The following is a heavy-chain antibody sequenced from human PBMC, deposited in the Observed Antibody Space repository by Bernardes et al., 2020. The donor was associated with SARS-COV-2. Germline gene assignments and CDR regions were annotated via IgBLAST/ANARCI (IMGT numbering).Heavy chain of an antibody. V-gene: IGHV3-48*01. D-gene: IGHD3-3*01. Sequence: GSLRLSCAASGFTFSYFGMNWVRQTPGKGLEWVSYISYSSTTRYYADSVKGRFTISRDDAKNSLYLQMNSLRVEDTAVYYCARGPTYYDFWSGQRAGMDVWGQGTTVAVSS. CDR1: GFTFSYFG. J-gene: IGHJ6*02. CDR2: ISYSSTTR. CDR3: ARGPTYYDFWSGQRAGMDV.